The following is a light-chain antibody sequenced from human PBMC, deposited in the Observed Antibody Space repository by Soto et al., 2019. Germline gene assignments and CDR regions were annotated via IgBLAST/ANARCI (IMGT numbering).Light chain of an antibody. J-gene: IGKJ2*01. V-gene: IGKV3-11*01. CDR2: DVS. CDR1: QSISTY. Sequence: EIVLTQSPATLSLSPGERTTLSCRASQSISTYLAWYQQKPVQPPRLLLYDVSNRATGIPARFSGSGSGTDFTLTISSLEPEDFAVYYCQQRSNWPMYAFGQGTKLEIK. CDR3: QQRSNWPMYA.